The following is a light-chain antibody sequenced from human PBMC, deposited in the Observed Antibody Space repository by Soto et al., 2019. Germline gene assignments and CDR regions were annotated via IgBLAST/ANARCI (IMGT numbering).Light chain of an antibody. CDR1: SSDVGSYYP. CDR2: EVN. Sequence: QSVLTQPASMSGSPGQSITISCTGTSSDVGSYYPVSWFQQHPGKAPKLIIYEVNKRPSGVSDRFSGSKSGNTASLTISGIKDADEAEYYCCSYAGDTTFFVFGTGTKLTVL. J-gene: IGLJ1*01. V-gene: IGLV2-23*02. CDR3: CSYAGDTTFFV.